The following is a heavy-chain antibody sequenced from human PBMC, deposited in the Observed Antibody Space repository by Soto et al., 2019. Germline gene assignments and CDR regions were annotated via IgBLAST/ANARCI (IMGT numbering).Heavy chain of an antibody. Sequence: QLQLQESGPGLVKPSETLSLTCTVSGGSISSSSYYWGWIRQPPGKGLEWIGSIYYSGSTYYNPSLKSRVTISVDTSKYHFSLKLSSVTAAYTAVYYCARQHRGVIINPGFDIWGQGTMVTVSS. V-gene: IGHV4-39*01. CDR1: GGSISSSSYY. CDR2: IYYSGST. J-gene: IGHJ3*02. D-gene: IGHD3-10*01. CDR3: ARQHRGVIINPGFDI.